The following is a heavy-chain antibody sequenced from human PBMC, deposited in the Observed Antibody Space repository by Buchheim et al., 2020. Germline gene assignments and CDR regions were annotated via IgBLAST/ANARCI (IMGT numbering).Heavy chain of an antibody. CDR1: GFTFSSSW. Sequence: EVQLVESGGDLIQPGGSLRLSCAASGFTFSSSWMHWVRQVPGKGLVWVSSIKSDGSRTTYAASVKGRFTISRDNGKNTLYLQMSGLRVEDTAVYFCAKYGSSWGQGTL. CDR3: AKYGSS. CDR2: IKSDGSRT. D-gene: IGHD6-6*01. V-gene: IGHV3-74*03. J-gene: IGHJ5*02.